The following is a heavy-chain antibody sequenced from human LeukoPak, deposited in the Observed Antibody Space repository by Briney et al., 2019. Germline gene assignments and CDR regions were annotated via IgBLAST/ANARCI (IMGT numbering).Heavy chain of an antibody. V-gene: IGHV5-51*01. D-gene: IGHD5-12*01. J-gene: IGHJ4*02. CDR1: GYSFTSYW. CDR3: ARRRVATITPGTYYFDY. CDR2: IYPGDSDT. Sequence: GESLKISCKGSGYSFTSYWIGWVRQMPGKGLEWMGIIYPGDSDTRYSPSFQGQVTISADKSISTAYLQWSSLKASDTAMYYCARRRVATITPGTYYFDYWGQGTLVTVSS.